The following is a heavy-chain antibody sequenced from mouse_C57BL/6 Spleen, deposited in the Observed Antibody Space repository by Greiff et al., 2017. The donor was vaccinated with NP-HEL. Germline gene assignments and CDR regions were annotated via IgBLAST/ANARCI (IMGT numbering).Heavy chain of an antibody. CDR1: GYTFTSYW. CDR2: IDPSDSYT. V-gene: IGHV1-69*01. Sequence: QVQLQQPGAELVMPGASVKLSCKASGYTFTSYWMHWVKQRPGQGLEWIGEIDPSDSYTNYNQKFKGKSTLTVDKSSSTAYMQLSSLTSEDSAVYYCARSRTGTNGGDDWGQGTTLTVSS. J-gene: IGHJ2*01. CDR3: ARSRTGTNGGDD. D-gene: IGHD3-1*01.